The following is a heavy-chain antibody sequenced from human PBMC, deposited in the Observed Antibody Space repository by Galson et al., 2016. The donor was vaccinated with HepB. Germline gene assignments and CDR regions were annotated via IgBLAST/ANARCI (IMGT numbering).Heavy chain of an antibody. CDR2: TNYNGVSR. Sequence: SLRLSCAASGFSFNSYAMSWVRQAPGKGLEWVSVTNYNGVSRYSVDSVRGRFTISRDNSKDTLYLQMDSLRVEDTAVYFCAKGLESGGSCNDYWGQGTLVTVSS. CDR3: AKGLESGGSCNDY. J-gene: IGHJ4*02. V-gene: IGHV3-23*01. D-gene: IGHD2-15*01. CDR1: GFSFNSYA.